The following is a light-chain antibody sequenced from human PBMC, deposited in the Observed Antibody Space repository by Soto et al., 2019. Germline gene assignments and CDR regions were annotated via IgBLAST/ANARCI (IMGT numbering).Light chain of an antibody. J-gene: IGKJ5*01. CDR1: QSVGSY. CDR3: QQRRT. CDR2: DAS. V-gene: IGKV3-11*01. Sequence: EIVLTQSPASLSLSPGERATLSCRASQSVGSYLAWYQQKPGQAPRLLIYDASNRATGIPARFSGSGSGTDFPLTISSLEPEDFAVYYCQQRRTFGPGTRLEIK.